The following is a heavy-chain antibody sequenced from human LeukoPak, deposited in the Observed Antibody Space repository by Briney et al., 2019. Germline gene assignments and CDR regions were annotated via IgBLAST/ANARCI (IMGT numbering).Heavy chain of an antibody. CDR1: GYTFTGYY. CDR3: ARAYDFPDY. V-gene: IGHV1-2*06. CDR2: INPNSGGT. D-gene: IGHD3-3*01. J-gene: IGHJ4*02. Sequence: GASVKVSCKASGYTFTGYYMHWVRQAPGQGLEWMGRINPNSGGTNYAQKFQGRATMTRDTSTSTVYMELSSLRSEDTAVYYCARAYDFPDYWGQGTLVTVSS.